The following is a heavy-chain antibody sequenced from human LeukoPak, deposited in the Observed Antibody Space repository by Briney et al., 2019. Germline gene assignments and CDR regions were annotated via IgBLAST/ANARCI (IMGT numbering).Heavy chain of an antibody. CDR3: ARSDDSHGSDY. D-gene: IGHD3-10*01. CDR2: INPSGGGT. V-gene: IGHV1-46*01. J-gene: IGHJ4*02. Sequence: ASVKVSCKASGYTFTSYYMHWVRQAPGQGLEWMGIINPSGGGTSYAQKFQGRATMTRDTSTSTVYMELSSLISEDTALYYCARSDDSHGSDYWGQGTLVTVSS. CDR1: GYTFTSYY.